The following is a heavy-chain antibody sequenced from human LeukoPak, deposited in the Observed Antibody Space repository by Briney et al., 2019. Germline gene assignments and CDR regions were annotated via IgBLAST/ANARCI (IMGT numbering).Heavy chain of an antibody. CDR3: AKAFSGGKWTPDY. V-gene: IGHV3-23*01. Sequence: GGSLRLSCAASGFTFSNYAMSWVRQAPGKGLEWVSAISGSGDNTYYADSVKGRFTASRDNSKDTLYLQMNSLRADDTAVYYCAKAFSGGKWTPDYWGQGTLVTVSS. CDR2: ISGSGDNT. CDR1: GFTFSNYA. D-gene: IGHD3-3*02. J-gene: IGHJ4*02.